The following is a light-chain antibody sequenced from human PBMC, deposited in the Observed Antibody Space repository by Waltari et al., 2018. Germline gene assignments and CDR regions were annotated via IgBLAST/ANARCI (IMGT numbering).Light chain of an antibody. V-gene: IGKV2-28*01. CDR1: PSLPHSNGDNY. CDR2: LSS. CDR3: MHTLQTPA. J-gene: IGKJ2*01. Sequence: DIVMTQSPLSLPVTPGEPASLSCRSSPSLPHSNGDNYLDWYVQKPGHSPQLLIYLSSIRASGVPDRFSGSGSGTDFTLKISKVEAEDVGIYYCMHTLQTPAFGQGTKVDIK.